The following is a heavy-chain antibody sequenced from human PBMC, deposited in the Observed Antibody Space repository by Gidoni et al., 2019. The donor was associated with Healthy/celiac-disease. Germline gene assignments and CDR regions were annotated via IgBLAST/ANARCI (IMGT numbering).Heavy chain of an antibody. J-gene: IGHJ5*02. D-gene: IGHD1-26*01. CDR2: ISGSGGST. CDR3: AKDPGWELALQLVWFDP. CDR1: GFTFSSYA. Sequence: EVQLLESGGGLVQPGGSLRLSCAASGFTFSSYAMSWVRQAPGKGLEWVSAISGSGGSTYYADSVKGRFTISRDNSKNTLYLQMNSLRAEDTAVYYCAKDPGWELALQLVWFDPWGQGTLVTVSS. V-gene: IGHV3-23*01.